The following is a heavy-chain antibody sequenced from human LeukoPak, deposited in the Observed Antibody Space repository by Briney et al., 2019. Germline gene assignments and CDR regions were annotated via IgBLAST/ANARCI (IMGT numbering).Heavy chain of an antibody. CDR1: GFAFSDFE. CDR2: ISSSGSII. D-gene: IGHD7-27*01. J-gene: IGHJ4*02. Sequence: GGSLRLSCASSGFAFSDFEMNWVRQAPGKGLEWVSYISSSGSIIYYADSVKGRFTISRDNAKRSLFLQMNSLRVEDTAVYYCARTMWGFDYWGQGTLVTVSS. CDR3: ARTMWGFDY. V-gene: IGHV3-48*03.